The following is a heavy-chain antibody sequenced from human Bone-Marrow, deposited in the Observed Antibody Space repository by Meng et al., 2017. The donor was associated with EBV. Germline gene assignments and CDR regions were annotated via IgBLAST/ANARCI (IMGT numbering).Heavy chain of an antibody. CDR3: ARDPSPYYYDRLGMDV. V-gene: IGHV4-61*01. CDR2: IYYSGST. J-gene: IGHJ6*02. Sequence: QLRLQESGPGLVKPSXXLSLTCTISXGSVSSGSYHWSWIRQPPGKGLEWIGYIYYSGSTNYNPALKSRVTISVDTSETQFSLKLSSVTAADTAVYYCARDPSPYYYDRLGMDVWGQGTSVIVSS. CDR1: XGSVSSGSYH. D-gene: IGHD3-22*01.